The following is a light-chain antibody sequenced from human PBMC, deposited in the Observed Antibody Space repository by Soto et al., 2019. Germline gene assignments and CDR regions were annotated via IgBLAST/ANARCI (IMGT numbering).Light chain of an antibody. J-gene: IGKJ1*01. CDR2: GSS. Sequence: EIVLTQSPGTLSLSPGERATLSCRASQSVSSSYLAWYQQKPGQAPRLLIYGSSSRATGIPDRFSGSGSGTDLTRTISRLEPEDFAVYYCQQYGSSPNTFGQGTKVEIK. CDR3: QQYGSSPNT. CDR1: QSVSSSY. V-gene: IGKV3-20*01.